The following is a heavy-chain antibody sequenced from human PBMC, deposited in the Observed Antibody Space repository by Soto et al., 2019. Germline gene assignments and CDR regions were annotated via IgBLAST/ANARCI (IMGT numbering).Heavy chain of an antibody. V-gene: IGHV4-30-4*01. CDR2: IYYSGST. J-gene: IGHJ3*02. CDR3: DRGSRGTVDAFDI. D-gene: IGHD3-16*01. Sequence: PXETLSLTCTVSGGSISSGYYYWSWIRQPPGKGLEWIGYIYYSGSTYYNPSLKSRVTISVDTSKNQFSLKLSSVTAADTAVYYCDRGSRGTVDAFDIWGQGTMVTVSS. CDR1: GGSISSGYYY.